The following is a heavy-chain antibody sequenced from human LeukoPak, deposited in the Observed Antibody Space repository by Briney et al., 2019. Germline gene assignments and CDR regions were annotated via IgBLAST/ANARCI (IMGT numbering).Heavy chain of an antibody. Sequence: SETLSLTCTVTGGSISSGSYYWSWIRQPAGKGLEWIGRIYTSGSTNYNPSLKSRVTIPVGTSKNQLSLKLSSVTAADTAVYYCARDHRDYYYYYYMDVWGKGTTVTVSS. CDR2: IYTSGST. V-gene: IGHV4-61*02. J-gene: IGHJ6*03. CDR3: ARDHRDYYYYYYMDV. CDR1: GGSISSGSYY.